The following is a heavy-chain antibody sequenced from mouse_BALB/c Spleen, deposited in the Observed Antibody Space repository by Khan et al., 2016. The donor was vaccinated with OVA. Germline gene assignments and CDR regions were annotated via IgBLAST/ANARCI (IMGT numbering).Heavy chain of an antibody. Sequence: EVQLQESGPGLVKPSQSLSLTCTVTGYSITSDYAWNWIRQFPGNKLEWMGYISYSGSTSYKPSLKSRISITRDTSKNQFFLQLNSVNTEDTATYYCARNGHDAMDYWGQGTSVTVSS. J-gene: IGHJ4*01. CDR2: ISYSGST. CDR1: GYSITSDYA. V-gene: IGHV3-2*02. CDR3: ARNGHDAMDY. D-gene: IGHD2-2*01.